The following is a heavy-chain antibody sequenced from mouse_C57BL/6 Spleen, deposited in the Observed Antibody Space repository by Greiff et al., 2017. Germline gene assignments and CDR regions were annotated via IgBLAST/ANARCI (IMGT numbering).Heavy chain of an antibody. CDR2: IRSKSNNYAT. J-gene: IGHJ1*03. Sequence: EVQLVESGGGLVQPKGSLKLSCAASGFSFNTYAMNWVRQAPGKGLEWVARIRSKSNNYATYYADSVKDRFTISRDDSESMLYLQMNNLKTEDTAMYYCVTTDYDSFYWYFDVWGTGTTVTVSS. V-gene: IGHV10-1*01. CDR3: VTTDYDSFYWYFDV. D-gene: IGHD2-4*01. CDR1: GFSFNTYA.